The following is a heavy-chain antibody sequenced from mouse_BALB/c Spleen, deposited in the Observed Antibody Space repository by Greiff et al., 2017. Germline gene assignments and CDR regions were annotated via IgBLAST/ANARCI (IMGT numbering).Heavy chain of an antibody. V-gene: IGHV6-6*02. Sequence: EVMLVESGGGLVQPGGSMKLSCVASGFTFSNYWMNWVRQSPEKGLEWVAEIRLKSNNYATHYAESVKGRFTISRDDSKSSVYLQMNNLRAEDTGIYYCTRGDYRYDGIFDYWGQGTTLTVSS. CDR2: IRLKSNNYAT. CDR3: TRGDYRYDGIFDY. D-gene: IGHD2-14*01. J-gene: IGHJ2*01. CDR1: GFTFSNYW.